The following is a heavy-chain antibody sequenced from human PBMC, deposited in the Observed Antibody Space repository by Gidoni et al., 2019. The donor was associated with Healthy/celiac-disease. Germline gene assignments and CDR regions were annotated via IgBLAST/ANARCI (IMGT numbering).Heavy chain of an antibody. CDR1: ENTFTSYV. CDR3: ARRYMVRGVIITGGYYYGMDV. V-gene: IGHV1-8*01. J-gene: IGHJ6*02. CDR2: MNPNSGNT. Sequence: QLRQFQSGAGGRRHGARFRVSSRPSENTFTSYVVNWLRQATGQGLEWMGWMNPNSGNTGYAQKFQGRVTMTRNTSISTAYMELSSLRSEDTAVYYCARRYMVRGVIITGGYYYGMDVWGQGTTVTVSS. D-gene: IGHD3-10*01.